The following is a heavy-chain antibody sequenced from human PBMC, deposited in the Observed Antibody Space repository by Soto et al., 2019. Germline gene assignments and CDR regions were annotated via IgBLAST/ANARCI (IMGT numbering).Heavy chain of an antibody. CDR2: INPSGGST. CDR1: GYSFSSFG. Sequence: ASVKVSCKASGYSFSSFGISWVRQAPGQGLEWVGIINPSGGSTSYAQKFQGRVTMTRDTSTSTVYMELSSLRSEDTAVYYCARDRRDGTRRMDVWGQGTTVTVSS. V-gene: IGHV1-46*01. CDR3: ARDRRDGTRRMDV. J-gene: IGHJ6*02.